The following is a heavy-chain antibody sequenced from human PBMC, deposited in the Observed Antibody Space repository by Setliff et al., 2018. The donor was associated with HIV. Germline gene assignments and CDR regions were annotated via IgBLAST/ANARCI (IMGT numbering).Heavy chain of an antibody. J-gene: IGHJ6*03. D-gene: IGHD6-6*01. CDR2: IYYSGST. CDR1: GGSISSSSYY. Sequence: PSETLSLTCTVSGGSISSSSYYWGWIRQPPGKGLEWIGSIYYSGSTYYNPSLKSRVTISVDTSKNQFSLKLSSVTAADTAVYYCASEAWTSYRSSSGYYYYYMDVWGKGTTVTSP. CDR3: ASEAWTSYRSSSGYYYYYMDV. V-gene: IGHV4-39*07.